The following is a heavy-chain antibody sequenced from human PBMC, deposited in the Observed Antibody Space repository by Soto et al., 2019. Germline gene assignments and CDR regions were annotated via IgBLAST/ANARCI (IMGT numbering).Heavy chain of an antibody. V-gene: IGHV4-4*02. CDR1: SGSISSSNW. CDR3: ARGTVNSTGLHY. CDR2: IYHSGST. J-gene: IGHJ4*02. Sequence: QVQLQESGPGLVKPSGTLSLTCAVSSGSISSSNWWSWVREPPGKGLEWIGEIYHSGSTNYNPSIKSRVTISVDNSKNQFALKLSSVTAADTAVYFGARGTVNSTGLHYWGQGTLVTVSS. D-gene: IGHD4-17*01.